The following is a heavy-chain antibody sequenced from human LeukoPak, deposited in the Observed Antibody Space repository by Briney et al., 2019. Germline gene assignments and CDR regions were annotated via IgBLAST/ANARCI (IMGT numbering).Heavy chain of an antibody. CDR2: ISYDGSNK. V-gene: IGHV3-30*04. CDR1: GFTFSSYA. Sequence: GRSLRLSCAASGFTFSSYAMHWVRQAPGKGLEWVAVISYDGSNKYYADSVKGRFTISRDNSKNTLYLQMNSLTSDDTAVYYCARTLYDVLSGFDFWGQGTLVTVSA. CDR3: ARTLYDVLSGFDF. D-gene: IGHD3-3*01. J-gene: IGHJ4*01.